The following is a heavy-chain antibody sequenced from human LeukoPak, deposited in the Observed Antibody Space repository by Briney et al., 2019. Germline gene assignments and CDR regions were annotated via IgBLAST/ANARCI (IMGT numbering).Heavy chain of an antibody. J-gene: IGHJ4*02. CDR3: AKFIVAAGSDY. CDR2: ISSSGGST. Sequence: GGSLRLSCAASGFTFSSYAMTWVRQAPGKGLEWVSGISSSGGSTYYADSVKGRFTISRDNSKNTLYLQMNSLRAEDTAIYYCAKFIVAAGSDYWGQGSLVTVSS. CDR1: GFTFSSYA. V-gene: IGHV3-23*01. D-gene: IGHD6-13*01.